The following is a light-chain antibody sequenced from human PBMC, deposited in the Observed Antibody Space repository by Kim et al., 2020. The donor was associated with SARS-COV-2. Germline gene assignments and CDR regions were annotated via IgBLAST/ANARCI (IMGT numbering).Light chain of an antibody. J-gene: IGKJ2*01. V-gene: IGKV1-5*01. CDR1: RINNSD. Sequence: ASVGDRVTINCWARRINNSDLAWYQPKTGKAPKLLIYDDSTLQTGGPSRFSGGGSGTEFTLTISSLQPDDFATYYCQHYSRSFRYTLGQGTKLE. CDR2: DDS. CDR3: QHYSRSFRYT.